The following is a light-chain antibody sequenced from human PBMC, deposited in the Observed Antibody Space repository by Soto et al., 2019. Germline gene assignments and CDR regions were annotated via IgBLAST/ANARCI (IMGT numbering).Light chain of an antibody. CDR3: ASHTTSNTRV. CDR2: EVS. V-gene: IGLV2-14*03. J-gene: IGLJ1*01. Sequence: QSALTQPASVSGSPGQSIAISCTGTSSDVGAYDYVSWYQQHPDKAPKLIIYEVSHRPAGVSNRFSASKYVNTATLTISGLPTDDEADYYFASHTTSNTRVFGTGTKLTVL. CDR1: SSDVGAYDY.